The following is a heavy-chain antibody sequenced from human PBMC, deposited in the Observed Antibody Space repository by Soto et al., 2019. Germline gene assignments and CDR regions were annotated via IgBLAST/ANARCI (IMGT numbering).Heavy chain of an antibody. Sequence: QVQVVQSGPELKEPGASVKVSCKASGYTFTSYGFSWLRQAPGQRPEWMGWISTWRDDKRDAQKVRDRVTMTTDTSTSTAYMELRGLRSDDTAVYYCARLNSDYAVDYWGQGTLVTVSS. D-gene: IGHD3-16*01. J-gene: IGHJ4*02. CDR3: ARLNSDYAVDY. CDR2: ISTWRDDK. V-gene: IGHV1-18*04. CDR1: GYTFTSYG.